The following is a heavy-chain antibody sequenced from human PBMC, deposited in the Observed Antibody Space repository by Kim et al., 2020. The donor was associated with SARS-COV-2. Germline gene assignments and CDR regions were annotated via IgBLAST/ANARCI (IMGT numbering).Heavy chain of an antibody. D-gene: IGHD4-17*01. CDR3: ASPDRRGDYYYFDY. CDR1: GGSFSGYY. CDR2: INHSGST. Sequence: SETLSLTCAVYGGSFSGYYWSWIRQPPGKGLEWIGEINHSGSTNYNPSLKSRVTISVDTSKNQFSLKLSSVTAADTAVYYCASPDRRGDYYYFDYWGQGTLVTVSS. V-gene: IGHV4-34*01. J-gene: IGHJ4*02.